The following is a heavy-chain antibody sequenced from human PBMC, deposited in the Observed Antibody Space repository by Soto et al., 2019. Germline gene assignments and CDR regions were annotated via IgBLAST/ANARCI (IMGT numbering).Heavy chain of an antibody. CDR2: IIAIFGTA. CDR3: ARSQGGSSSLDIYYYYYYGMDV. D-gene: IGHD2-15*01. V-gene: IGHV1-69*01. CDR1: GGTFSSYA. Sequence: QVQLVQSGAEVKKPGSSVKVSCKAPGGTFSSYAISSVRQAPGQGLEWKGGIIAIFGTAKYAQKFQRRVTITADESTSTGYMELSSLRSEDTAVYYCARSQGGSSSLDIYYYYYYGMDVWGQGTTVTVSS. J-gene: IGHJ6*02.